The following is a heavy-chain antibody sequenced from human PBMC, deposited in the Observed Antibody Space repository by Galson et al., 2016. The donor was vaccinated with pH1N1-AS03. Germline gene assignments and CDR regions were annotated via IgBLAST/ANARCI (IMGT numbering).Heavy chain of an antibody. D-gene: IGHD6-6*01. CDR3: VKEGGYRSSSVFEY. V-gene: IGHV3-9*01. J-gene: IGHJ4*02. Sequence: SLRLSCAASGFIFDDYAMHWVRQAPGKGLEWVSGISWNSGSTGYADSVKGRFTISRDNAKNSLYLQMNNLRVEDTALYYCVKEGGYRSSSVFEYWGQGTLVTVSS. CDR2: ISWNSGST. CDR1: GFIFDDYA.